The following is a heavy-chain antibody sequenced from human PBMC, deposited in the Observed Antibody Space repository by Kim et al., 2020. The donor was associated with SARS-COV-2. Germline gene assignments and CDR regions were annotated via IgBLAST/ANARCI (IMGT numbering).Heavy chain of an antibody. CDR2: IRSSSSYI. Sequence: GGSLRLSCAVSGFTFSSYSMTWVRQAPGKGLEWVSSIRSSSSYIYYADSVKGRFTIPRDNSKNSLYLHLNSLRADDTAVYYCARDLVRRGGLDVWGQGTTVTVSS. D-gene: IGHD2-2*01. J-gene: IGHJ6*02. CDR3: ARDLVRRGGLDV. CDR1: GFTFSSYS. V-gene: IGHV3-21*01.